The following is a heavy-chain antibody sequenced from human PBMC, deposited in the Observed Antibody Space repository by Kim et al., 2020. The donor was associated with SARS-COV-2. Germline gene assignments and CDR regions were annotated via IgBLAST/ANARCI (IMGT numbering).Heavy chain of an antibody. J-gene: IGHJ6*02. CDR3: ATGIRYGSAGWDYYYYGMDV. D-gene: IGHD3-10*01. CDR1: GYTLTELS. CDR2: FDPEDGET. Sequence: ASVKVSCKVSGYTLTELSMHWVRQAPGKGLEWMGGFDPEDGETIYAQKFQGRVTMTEDTSTDTAYMELSSLRSEDTAVYYCATGIRYGSAGWDYYYYGMDVWGQGTTVTVSS. V-gene: IGHV1-24*01.